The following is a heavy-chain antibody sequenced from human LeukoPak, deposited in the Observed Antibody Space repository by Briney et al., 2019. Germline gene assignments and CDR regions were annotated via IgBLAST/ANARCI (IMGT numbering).Heavy chain of an antibody. Sequence: SETLSLTCAAYDGSFSGYYWSWIRQPPGKGLEWIGEINHSGSTNYNPSLKSRATISLDTSKSQFSLKVRYVTAADTAVYYCARGLNDSWTGENYWGQGTLVTVSS. CDR3: ARGLNDSWTGENY. V-gene: IGHV4-34*01. D-gene: IGHD3-3*01. J-gene: IGHJ4*02. CDR2: INHSGST. CDR1: DGSFSGYY.